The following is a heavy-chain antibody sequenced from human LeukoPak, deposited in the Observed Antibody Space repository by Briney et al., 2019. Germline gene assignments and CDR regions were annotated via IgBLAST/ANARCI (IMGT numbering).Heavy chain of an antibody. Sequence: ASVKVSCKASGGTFSSYAISWVRQAPGQGLEWMGRINPNSGDTNSAQKFQGRITMTRDTSVSTAYMELSRLRSDDTAVYFCARDQGDDTVSYFDYWGQGTLVTVSS. V-gene: IGHV1-2*06. CDR1: GGTFSSYA. CDR2: INPNSGDT. D-gene: IGHD3-22*01. J-gene: IGHJ4*02. CDR3: ARDQGDDTVSYFDY.